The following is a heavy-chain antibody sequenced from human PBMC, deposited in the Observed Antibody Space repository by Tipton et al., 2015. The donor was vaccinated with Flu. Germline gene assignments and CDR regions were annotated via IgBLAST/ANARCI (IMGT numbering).Heavy chain of an antibody. D-gene: IGHD4-17*01. Sequence: LRLSCTVSGGSISSGGDYWSWIRQHPGKGLEWIGHIYYIGSTYYNPSLKSRVTISVDTSKNQFSLKLSSVTAADTAVYYCARMEWTVTTPRYFDLWGRGTLVTVSS. CDR2: IYYIGST. V-gene: IGHV4-31*03. CDR3: ARMEWTVTTPRYFDL. CDR1: GGSISSGGDY. J-gene: IGHJ2*01.